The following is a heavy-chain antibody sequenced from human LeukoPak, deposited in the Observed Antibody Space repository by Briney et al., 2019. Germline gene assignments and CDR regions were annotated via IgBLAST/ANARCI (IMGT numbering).Heavy chain of an antibody. D-gene: IGHD5-18*01. CDR1: GGSFSGYY. V-gene: IGHV4-34*01. CDR3: AGGGSTWIQLYDWFDP. J-gene: IGHJ5*02. Sequence: SETLSLTCAVYGGSFSGYYWSWIRQPPGKGLEWIGEINHSGSTNYNPSLKSRVTISVDTSKNQFSLKLSSVTAADTAVYYCAGGGSTWIQLYDWFDPWGQGTLVTVSS. CDR2: INHSGST.